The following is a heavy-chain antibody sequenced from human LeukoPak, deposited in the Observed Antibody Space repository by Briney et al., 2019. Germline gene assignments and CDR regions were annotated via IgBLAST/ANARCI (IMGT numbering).Heavy chain of an antibody. CDR1: GFTFSNCW. CDR3: ARYRYNWKNSFDI. V-gene: IGHV3-7*05. D-gene: IGHD1-20*01. Sequence: GGSLTLSCAASGFTFSNCWMSWVRQAPGKGLEWVGNIKQGGCEKYYVDSVKGRFTISRDNDEKPLYLQMYSLRVEDTAVYYCARYRYNWKNSFDIWGQGTMVTVSS. CDR2: IKQGGCEK. J-gene: IGHJ3*02.